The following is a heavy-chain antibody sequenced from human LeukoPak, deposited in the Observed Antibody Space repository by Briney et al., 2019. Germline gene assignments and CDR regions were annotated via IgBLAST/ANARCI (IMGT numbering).Heavy chain of an antibody. CDR1: GFTFSTYS. D-gene: IGHD3-3*01. Sequence: GGSLRLSCAASGFTFSTYSMDWVRQAPGKGLEWVSHIISDSSTIYYADSVKGRFTISRDNAKNSLSLQMNNLRAEDTAVYYCARGGPNYDFWSGSDYWGQGTLVTVSS. CDR3: ARGGPNYDFWSGSDY. CDR2: IISDSSTI. J-gene: IGHJ4*02. V-gene: IGHV3-48*01.